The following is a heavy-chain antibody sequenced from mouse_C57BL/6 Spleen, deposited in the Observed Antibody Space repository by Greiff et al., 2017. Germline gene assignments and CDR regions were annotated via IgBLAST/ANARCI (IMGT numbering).Heavy chain of an antibody. V-gene: IGHV1-61*01. D-gene: IGHD3-2*02. CDR1: GYTFTSYW. CDR3: ASSTAQATPWFAY. J-gene: IGHJ3*01. Sequence: QVQLKQPGAELVRPGSSVKLSCKASGYTFTSYWMDWVKQRPGQGLEWIGNIYPSDSETHYNQKFKDKATLTVDKSSSTAYMQLSSLTSEDSAVYYCASSTAQATPWFAYWGQGTLVTVSA. CDR2: IYPSDSET.